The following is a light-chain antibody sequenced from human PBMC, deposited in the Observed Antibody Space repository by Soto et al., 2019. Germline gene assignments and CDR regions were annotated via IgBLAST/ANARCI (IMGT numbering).Light chain of an antibody. CDR3: SSYSSNSTRYV. J-gene: IGLJ1*01. Sequence: QSALTQPGSVSGSPGQSITISCTGTSSDVGGYNYVSWYQQHPGKAPKLMIYEVSNRPSGVSNRFSGSKSGNTASLTISGLQPEDEAEYYCSSYSSNSTRYVFGTGTKLTVL. CDR2: EVS. CDR1: SSDVGGYNY. V-gene: IGLV2-14*01.